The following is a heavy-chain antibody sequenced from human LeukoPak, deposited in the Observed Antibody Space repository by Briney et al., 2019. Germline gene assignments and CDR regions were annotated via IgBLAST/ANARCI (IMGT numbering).Heavy chain of an antibody. CDR2: ITSGGGTI. D-gene: IGHD5-12*01. CDR3: AKDEDRVTTNPLC. Sequence: GGSLRLSCAASGFTFSVYEMNWVRQAPGKGLEWFSYITSGGGTIYYADSVKGRFTISRDNFKNTLFLQMNSLRAEDTAVYYCAKDEDRVTTNPLCWGQGTLVTVSS. V-gene: IGHV3-48*03. CDR1: GFTFSVYE. J-gene: IGHJ4*02.